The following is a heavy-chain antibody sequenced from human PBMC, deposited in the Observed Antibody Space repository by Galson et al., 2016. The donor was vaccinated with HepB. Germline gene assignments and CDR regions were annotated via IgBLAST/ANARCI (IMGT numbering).Heavy chain of an antibody. Sequence: QSGAEVKKPGESLKISCRGSGYSFGSYWIGWVRQMPGKGLEWMGIIYPGDFDIRYSPSFEGQVTISVDKSISTAYLQWSGLTASDTAMYYCARSLTGSDDFCGGFYNYCAMDVWGQGTTVTVS. V-gene: IGHV5-51*01. CDR3: ARSLTGSDDFCGGFYNYCAMDV. CDR1: GYSFGSYW. J-gene: IGHJ6*02. D-gene: IGHD3-3*01. CDR2: IYPGDFDI.